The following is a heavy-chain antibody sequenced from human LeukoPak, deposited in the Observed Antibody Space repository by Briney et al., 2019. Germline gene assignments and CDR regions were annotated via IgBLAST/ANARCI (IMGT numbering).Heavy chain of an antibody. J-gene: IGHJ4*02. CDR3: AKDAIGQYRPYYFDC. V-gene: IGHV3-23*01. CDR1: GFTFSSFA. D-gene: IGHD3-16*02. Sequence: GGSRRLSCAAFGFTFSSFAISWVRQAPGKGLEWVSSISGSGESTYYADYVKGRFTVSRDNSKNTVNLQLNSLRAEDTAVYYCAKDAIGQYRPYYFDCWGQGTLVTVSS. CDR2: ISGSGEST.